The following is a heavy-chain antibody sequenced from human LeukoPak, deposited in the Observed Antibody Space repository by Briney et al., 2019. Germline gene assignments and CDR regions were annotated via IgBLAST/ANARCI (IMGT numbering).Heavy chain of an antibody. Sequence: PSETLSLTCAVYGGSFSGYYWSWIRQPPGKGLEWIGEINHSGSTNYNPSLKSRVTISVDTSKNQFSLKLSSVTAADTAVYYCAKLIAAAGTFGFDYWGQGALVTVSS. CDR3: AKLIAAAGTFGFDY. CDR1: GGSFSGYY. CDR2: INHSGST. V-gene: IGHV4-34*01. D-gene: IGHD6-13*01. J-gene: IGHJ4*02.